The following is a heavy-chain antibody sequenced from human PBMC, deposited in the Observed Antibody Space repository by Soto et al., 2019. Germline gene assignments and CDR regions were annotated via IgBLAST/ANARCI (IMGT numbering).Heavy chain of an antibody. Sequence: EVQLVETGGGLIQPGGSLRLSCAASGFTVSSNYMSWVRQAPGKGLEWVSIIYSGGSTYYADSVKGRFTISRDNSKNTLYLQMNSLRAEDTAVYYCARDTYYYGMDVWGQGTTVTVSS. CDR3: ARDTYYYGMDV. CDR2: IYSGGST. J-gene: IGHJ6*02. CDR1: GFTVSSNY. V-gene: IGHV3-53*02.